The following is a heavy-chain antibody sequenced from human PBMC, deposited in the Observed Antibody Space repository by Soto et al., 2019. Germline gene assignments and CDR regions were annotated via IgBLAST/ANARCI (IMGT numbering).Heavy chain of an antibody. J-gene: IGHJ4*02. D-gene: IGHD3-10*01. CDR1: GYTFTSYD. CDR3: ASSVGGSNVNFDY. CDR2: MNPDSGNT. Sequence: QVQPVQSGAEVRTPGASVKVSCKASGYTFTSYDINWVRQATGQGPEWMGWMNPDSGNTGYVQKFQGRVTMTRNTAISTAYMELSSLRSEDTAVYYCASSVGGSNVNFDYWGQGTLVTVSS. V-gene: IGHV1-8*01.